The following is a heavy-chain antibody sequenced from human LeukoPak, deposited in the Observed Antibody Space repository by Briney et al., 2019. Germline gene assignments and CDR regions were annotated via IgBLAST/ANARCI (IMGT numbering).Heavy chain of an antibody. Sequence: KTSETLSLTCTVSGGSISSHYWSWIRQPPGKGLEWIGYIYYSGSTNYNPSLKSRVTISVDTSKNQSSLKLSSVTAADTAVYYCARRVVVVDAFDIWGQGTMVTVSS. J-gene: IGHJ3*02. CDR1: GGSISSHY. V-gene: IGHV4-59*11. CDR3: ARRVVVVDAFDI. CDR2: IYYSGST. D-gene: IGHD2-15*01.